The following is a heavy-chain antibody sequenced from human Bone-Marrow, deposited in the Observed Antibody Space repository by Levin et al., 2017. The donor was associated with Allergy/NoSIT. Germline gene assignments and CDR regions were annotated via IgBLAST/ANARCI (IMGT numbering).Heavy chain of an antibody. CDR2: IYYSGTT. Sequence: TSDTLSLTCTVSGASISGYYWSWIRQPPGRGLEWIGYIYYSGTTNYNPSLKSRITISVDMSKNQFSLKVNSVTAADTAVYYCARLGRVAAAGTYNYHSMDVWGKGTTVTISS. CDR3: ARLGRVAAAGTYNYHSMDV. V-gene: IGHV4-59*01. J-gene: IGHJ6*03. CDR1: GASISGYY. D-gene: IGHD6-13*01.